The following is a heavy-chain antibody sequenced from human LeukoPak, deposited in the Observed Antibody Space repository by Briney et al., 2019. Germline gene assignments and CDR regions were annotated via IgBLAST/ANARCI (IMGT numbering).Heavy chain of an antibody. CDR3: ARGPPLVRGEHGVGYYYYGMDV. Sequence: SVKVSCKASGGTFSSYAISWVRQAPGQGLEWMGGIIPIFGTANYAQKFQGRVTITADESTSTAYMELGSLRSEDTAVYYCARGPPLVRGEHGVGYYYYGMDVWGQGTTVTVSS. CDR2: IIPIFGTA. D-gene: IGHD3-10*01. V-gene: IGHV1-69*13. CDR1: GGTFSSYA. J-gene: IGHJ6*02.